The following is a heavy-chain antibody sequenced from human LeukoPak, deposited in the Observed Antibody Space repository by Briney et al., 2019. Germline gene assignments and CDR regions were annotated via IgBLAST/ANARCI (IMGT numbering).Heavy chain of an antibody. J-gene: IGHJ4*02. CDR1: GGSFSGYY. Sequence: SETLSLTCAVYGGSFSGYYWSWIRQPPGKGLEWIGEINHSGSTNYNPSLKSRVTISVDTSKNQFSLKLSSVTAADTAVYYCARNRYYDFRSGYYRYYFDYWGQGTLVTVSS. V-gene: IGHV4-34*01. CDR2: INHSGST. CDR3: ARNRYYDFRSGYYRYYFDY. D-gene: IGHD3-3*01.